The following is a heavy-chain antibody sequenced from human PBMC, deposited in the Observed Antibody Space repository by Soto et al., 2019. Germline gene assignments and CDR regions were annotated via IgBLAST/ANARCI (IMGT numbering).Heavy chain of an antibody. CDR1: GFSFSTYA. CDR2: ISYDGDHK. D-gene: IGHD3-9*01. V-gene: IGHV3-30-3*01. CDR3: ARDPAPRNNKNLTGYFHFDF. J-gene: IGHJ4*02. Sequence: PGGSLRLSCAASGFSFSTYAMHWVRQTPGKGLEWVAVISYDGDHKYYTDSVKGRFTISRDNSKNTLYLLMNSLRSEDTAIYYCARDPAPRNNKNLTGYFHFDFWGQGTLVTVSS.